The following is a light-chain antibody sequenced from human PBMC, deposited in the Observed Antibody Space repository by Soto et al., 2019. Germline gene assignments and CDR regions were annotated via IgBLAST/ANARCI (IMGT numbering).Light chain of an antibody. V-gene: IGKV3-20*01. CDR3: HQYGSSPLT. CDR1: QTVTSNY. Sequence: EIVLTQSLGTLSLSPGERATLSCRASQTVTSNYLAWYQQKPGQTPRLLIYGASSRATGTPDRFSGSGSGTDFTLTISRLEPEDFAVYYCHQYGSSPLTFGGGTKVEIK. J-gene: IGKJ4*01. CDR2: GAS.